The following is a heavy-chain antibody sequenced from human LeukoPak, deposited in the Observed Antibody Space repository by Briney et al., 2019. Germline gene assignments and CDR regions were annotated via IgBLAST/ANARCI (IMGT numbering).Heavy chain of an antibody. CDR3: AKCNLDNCREGFHI. V-gene: IGHV3-23*01. D-gene: IGHD1-1*01. J-gene: IGHJ3*02. Sequence: GGSLRLSCAAAGFAFSSNALSWVRQAPGEGLDWVSSISVSSTTYYLDSVKGRFTISRDNSNNALFLQMNSLRAEDTALYYCAKCNLDNCREGFHIWGQGTMVTGSS. CDR1: GFAFSSNA. CDR2: ISVSSTT.